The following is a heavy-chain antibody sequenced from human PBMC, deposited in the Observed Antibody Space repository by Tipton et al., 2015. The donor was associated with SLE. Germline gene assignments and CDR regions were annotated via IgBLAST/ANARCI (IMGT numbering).Heavy chain of an antibody. J-gene: IGHJ4*02. D-gene: IGHD3-22*01. V-gene: IGHV4-34*01. CDR2: ITHDGST. Sequence: TLSLTCAVYGAPFSGNYWSWIRRPPGKGLEWIGEITHDGSTTYNPSLRSRVTISADTSKNQLSLKLSSVTAADTAVYYCARGLRADRSSHFDYWGQGTLATVSS. CDR3: ARGLRADRSSHFDY. CDR1: GAPFSGNY.